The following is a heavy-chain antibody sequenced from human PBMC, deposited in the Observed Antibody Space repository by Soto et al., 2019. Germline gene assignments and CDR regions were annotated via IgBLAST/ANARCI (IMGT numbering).Heavy chain of an antibody. Sequence: PSETRSLTVFVSGGPISSSNWWGWVRQPPGKGREWIGEIYHRGSTNYKPSLNSRVTISVDKSKNQFSLKLSSMTAADTAVSYCASDEGVPAAPEKYGMDVWGQGTTVTVSS. CDR2: IYHRGST. CDR3: ASDEGVPAAPEKYGMDV. V-gene: IGHV4-4*02. CDR1: GGPISSSNW. D-gene: IGHD2-2*01. J-gene: IGHJ6*02.